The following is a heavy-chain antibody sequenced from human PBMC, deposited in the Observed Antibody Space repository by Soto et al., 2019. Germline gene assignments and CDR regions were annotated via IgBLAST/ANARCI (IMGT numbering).Heavy chain of an antibody. J-gene: IGHJ6*02. Sequence: PGGSLRLSCAASGFTFSSYFMSWVRQAPGKGLEWVANIKQDGSEKYYVDSVKGRFTISRDNAKNSLYLQMNSLRAEDTAVYYCARDPSIVLVPAATYYYYYYGMDVWGQGTKVTVS. CDR2: IKQDGSEK. CDR1: GFTFSSYF. V-gene: IGHV3-7*01. D-gene: IGHD2-2*01. CDR3: ARDPSIVLVPAATYYYYYYGMDV.